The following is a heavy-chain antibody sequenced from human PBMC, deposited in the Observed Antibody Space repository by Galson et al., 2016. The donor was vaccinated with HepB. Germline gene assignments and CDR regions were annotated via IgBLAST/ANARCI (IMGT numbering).Heavy chain of an antibody. CDR1: GFIFSSYE. D-gene: IGHD4-17*01. Sequence: SLRLSCAAAGFIFSSYEMNWVRQPPGKGLEWVSSISSSGYTIYYADSVKGRFTISRDNAKNSLYLQMNSLRAEDTAVYYCAGGDYTNYFDYWGQGTLVTVSS. J-gene: IGHJ4*02. V-gene: IGHV3-48*03. CDR2: ISSSGYTI. CDR3: AGGDYTNYFDY.